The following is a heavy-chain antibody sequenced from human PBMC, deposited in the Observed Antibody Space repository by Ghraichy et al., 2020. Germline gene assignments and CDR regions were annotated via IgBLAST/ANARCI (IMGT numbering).Heavy chain of an antibody. D-gene: IGHD3-22*01. J-gene: IGHJ4*02. V-gene: IGHV4-39*01. CDR1: GGSLTSSGSY. CDR2: IYHNKSP. Sequence: SETLSLTCTVSGGSLTSSGSYWGWIRQPPGKGLEWIASIYHNKSPNYNPSLQSRVSISIDTSKNQFSLKLSSVTAADTAVYSCARYSSGTMFDYWGQGTLVTVAS. CDR3: ARYSSGTMFDY.